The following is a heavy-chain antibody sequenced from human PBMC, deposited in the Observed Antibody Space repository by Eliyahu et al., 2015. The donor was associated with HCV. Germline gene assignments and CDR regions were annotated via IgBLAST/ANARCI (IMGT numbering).Heavy chain of an antibody. D-gene: IGHD3-16*01. CDR1: GFSLSNARMG. Sequence: QVTLKESGPVLVKPTETLTLTCTVSGFSLSNARMGVSWIRQPPGKALEWLAHIFSNDEKSYSTSLKSRLTISKDTSKSQVVLTMTNMDPVDTATYYCASKLGSDRELPATWFDPWGQGTLVTVSS. J-gene: IGHJ5*01. CDR3: ASKLGSDRELPATWFDP. V-gene: IGHV2-26*04. CDR2: IFSNDEK.